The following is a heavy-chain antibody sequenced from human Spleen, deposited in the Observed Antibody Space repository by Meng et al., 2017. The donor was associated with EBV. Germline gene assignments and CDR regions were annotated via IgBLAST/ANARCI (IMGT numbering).Heavy chain of an antibody. CDR3: THSVSTVTHFDF. CDR1: VFSLNSRGVA. Sequence: HIPLYESCPTLVRPTQPRPLTCPFSVFSLNSRGVAVGWVRQPPGKALEWLAMIFWDDDERYTTSLNSRLTITKDTSRNRVVLTMTNMAPVDTATYFCTHSVSTVTHFDFWGQGILVTVSS. CDR2: IFWDDDE. V-gene: IGHV2-5*02. D-gene: IGHD4-17*01. J-gene: IGHJ4*02.